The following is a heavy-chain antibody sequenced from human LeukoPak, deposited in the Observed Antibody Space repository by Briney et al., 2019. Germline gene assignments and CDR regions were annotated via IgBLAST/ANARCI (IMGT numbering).Heavy chain of an antibody. J-gene: IGHJ3*02. CDR2: IKQDGSEK. D-gene: IGHD3-3*01. Sequence: GGSLRLSCAASGFTFSSYWMSWVGQAPGKGLEWVANIKQDGSEKYYVDSVKGRFTISRDNAKNSLYLQMNSLRAEDTAVYYCARDVGGAEYYDFWSGYHDAFDIWGQGTMVTVSS. CDR3: ARDVGGAEYYDFWSGYHDAFDI. CDR1: GFTFSSYW. V-gene: IGHV3-7*01.